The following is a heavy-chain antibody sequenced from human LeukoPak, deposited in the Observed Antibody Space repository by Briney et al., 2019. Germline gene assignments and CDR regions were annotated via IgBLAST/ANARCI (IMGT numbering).Heavy chain of an antibody. D-gene: IGHD3-10*01. CDR3: ARYCGSENYCISY. V-gene: IGHV4-34*01. Sequence: SETLSLTCAVYGASFSTNYWIWIRQPPGKGLEWIGEINHSGTITYKPSLKSRLTISADPSKNHFSLKLSSVTAADTAVYYCARYCGSENYCISYWGQGTLVTGSS. CDR2: INHSGTI. CDR1: GASFSTNY. J-gene: IGHJ4*02.